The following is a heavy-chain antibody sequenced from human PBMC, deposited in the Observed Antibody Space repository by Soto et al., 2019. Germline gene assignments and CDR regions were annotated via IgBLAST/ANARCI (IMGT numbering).Heavy chain of an antibody. J-gene: IGHJ6*02. D-gene: IGHD2-21*02. Sequence: QVQLVQSGAEVKKPGSSVKVSCKASGGTFSSYAISWVRQAPGQGLEWMGGIIPIFGTANYAQKFQGRVTITADESTSTAYMELSSQRSEDTAVYYCAAAYCGGDCYSGYYYYGMDVWGQGTTVTVSS. CDR3: AAAYCGGDCYSGYYYYGMDV. CDR1: GGTFSSYA. CDR2: IIPIFGTA. V-gene: IGHV1-69*01.